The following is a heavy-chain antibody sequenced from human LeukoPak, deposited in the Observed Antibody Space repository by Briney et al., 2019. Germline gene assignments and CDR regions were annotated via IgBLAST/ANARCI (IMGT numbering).Heavy chain of an antibody. J-gene: IGHJ5*01. CDR2: IYTSGNT. CDR3: ARDAGDYTSGWWFDS. Sequence: PSQTLSLTCTVSGGSIRRGSYYWSWIRQPAGKGLEWIGRIYTSGNTNYNPSLKSRVTISLDTSKNQFSLRLGPVTAADTAVYYCARDAGDYTSGWWFDSWGQGTLVTVSS. D-gene: IGHD2-21*02. CDR1: GGSIRRGSYY. V-gene: IGHV4-61*02.